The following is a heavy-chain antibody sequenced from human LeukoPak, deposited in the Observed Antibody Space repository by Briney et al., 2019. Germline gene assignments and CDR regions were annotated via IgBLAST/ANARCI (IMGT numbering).Heavy chain of an antibody. D-gene: IGHD1-26*01. CDR3: ARLFAPWEHTPQTDY. CDR2: INTNTGNP. Sequence: ASVKVSCKASGYTFTSYGISWVRQAPGQGLEWMGWINTNTGNPTYAQGFTGRFVFSLDTSVSTAYLQISSLKAEDTAVYYCARLFAPWEHTPQTDYWGQGTLVTVSS. J-gene: IGHJ4*02. CDR1: GYTFTSYG. V-gene: IGHV7-4-1*02.